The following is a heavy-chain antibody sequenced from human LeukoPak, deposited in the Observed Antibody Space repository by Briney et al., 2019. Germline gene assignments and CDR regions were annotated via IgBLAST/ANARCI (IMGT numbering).Heavy chain of an antibody. D-gene: IGHD3-9*01. CDR2: IYPGDSDT. CDR1: GSRFTSYW. CDR3: ARLGRLTRGAYYFDY. V-gene: IGHV5-51*01. Sequence: GGSLQISCQGSGSRFTSYWIGWVRQLPGKGLEWMGIIYPGDSDTRYSPSFQGQVTISADKSISTAYLQWSSLKATDTAMYYCARLGRLTRGAYYFDYWGQGTLVTVS. J-gene: IGHJ4*02.